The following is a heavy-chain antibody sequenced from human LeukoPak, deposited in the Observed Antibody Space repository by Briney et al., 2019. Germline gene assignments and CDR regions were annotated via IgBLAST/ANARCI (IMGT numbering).Heavy chain of an antibody. CDR3: ASERWLQFLPPLYYSDY. D-gene: IGHD5-24*01. J-gene: IGHJ4*02. CDR1: GYTFTSYY. CDR2: INPSGGST. Sequence: ASVKVSCKASGYTFTSYYMHWVRQAPGQGLEWMGIINPSGGSTSYAQKFQGRVTMTRDTSTSTVYMELSSLRSEDTAVYYCASERWLQFLPPLYYSDYWGQGTLVTVSS. V-gene: IGHV1-46*01.